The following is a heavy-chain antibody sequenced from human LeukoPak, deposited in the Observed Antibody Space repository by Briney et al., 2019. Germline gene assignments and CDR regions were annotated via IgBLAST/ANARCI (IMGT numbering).Heavy chain of an antibody. J-gene: IGHJ4*02. V-gene: IGHV3-23*01. D-gene: IGHD1-1*01. CDR1: GFAFSAYD. Sequence: PGGSLRLSCAASGFAFSAYDMSWVRQAPGKGLEWVSAISGSGDSPSYADSVKGRATISRDNSKNTLYLQMSSLRAEDTAVYYCAKLVDWNYFDYWGQGTLVTVSS. CDR3: AKLVDWNYFDY. CDR2: ISGSGDSP.